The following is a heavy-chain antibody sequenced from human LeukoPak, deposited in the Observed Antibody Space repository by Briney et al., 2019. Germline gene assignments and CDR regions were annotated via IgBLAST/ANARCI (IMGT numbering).Heavy chain of an antibody. CDR1: GSSISRYY. J-gene: IGHJ4*02. D-gene: IGHD3-10*01. V-gene: IGHV4-59*01. Sequence: SETLPLTCTVSGSSISRYYWTWLRQPPGKGLEWIGYIYHSGSTNYSPSLKSRVTISLDTSKNQFSLNLSSVTAADTAVYYCARDRPFYFGSGSYYDGFDSWGQGTLVTVSS. CDR3: ARDRPFYFGSGSYYDGFDS. CDR2: IYHSGST.